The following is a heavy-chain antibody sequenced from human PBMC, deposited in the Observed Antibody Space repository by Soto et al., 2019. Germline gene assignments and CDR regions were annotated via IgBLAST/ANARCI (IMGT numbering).Heavy chain of an antibody. V-gene: IGHV1-69*04. Sequence: GASVKVSCKASGGTFSSYTISWVRQAPGQGLEWMGRIIPILGIANYAQKFQGRVTITADKSTSTAYMELSSLRSEDTAVYYCARDHPSGYDSSGYYDYWGQGTLVTVSS. CDR1: GGTFSSYT. CDR2: IIPILGIA. J-gene: IGHJ4*02. D-gene: IGHD3-22*01. CDR3: ARDHPSGYDSSGYYDY.